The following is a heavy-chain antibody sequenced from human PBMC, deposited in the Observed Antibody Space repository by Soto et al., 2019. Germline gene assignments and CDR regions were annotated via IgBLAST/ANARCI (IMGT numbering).Heavy chain of an antibody. J-gene: IGHJ4*02. CDR2: IHYSGTT. CDR3: ARPYESGGFYYGFDY. Sequence: QLQVQESGPGLVKPSETLSLTCTVSGVSIDSSRYYWGWIRQPPGKGLAWIGNIHYSGTTYYNPSLKSRVIISVNTSKHQFSLRLNSVTAADTAVYYCARPYESGGFYYGFDYWGQGTPVTVSS. V-gene: IGHV4-39*01. D-gene: IGHD3-22*01. CDR1: GVSIDSSRYY.